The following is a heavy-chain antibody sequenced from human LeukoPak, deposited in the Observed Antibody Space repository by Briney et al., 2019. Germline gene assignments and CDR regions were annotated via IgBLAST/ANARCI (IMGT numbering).Heavy chain of an antibody. J-gene: IGHJ4*02. Sequence: GGSLSLSCAASGFTFSSYWMSWVRQAPGKGLEWVANIKQDGSEKYYVDSVKGRFTISRDNAKNSLYLQMNSLRAEDTAVYYCARDHLNYYGSGSYLDYWGQGTLVTVSS. D-gene: IGHD3-10*01. CDR3: ARDHLNYYGSGSYLDY. V-gene: IGHV3-7*04. CDR2: IKQDGSEK. CDR1: GFTFSSYW.